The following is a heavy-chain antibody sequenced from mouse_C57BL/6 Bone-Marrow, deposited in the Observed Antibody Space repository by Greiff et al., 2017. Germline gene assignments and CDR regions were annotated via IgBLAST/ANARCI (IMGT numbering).Heavy chain of an antibody. V-gene: IGHV1-59*01. J-gene: IGHJ2*01. Sequence: QVQLQQPGAELVRPGTSVKLSCKASGYTFTSYWMHWVKQRPGQGLEWIGVIDPSDSYTKYNQKFKGKATLTVDTSSSAAYMQLSSLSSEDSAVXYGASEYGIDYWGQGTTLTVSS. CDR1: GYTFTSYW. D-gene: IGHD1-1*01. CDR3: ASEYGIDY. CDR2: IDPSDSYT.